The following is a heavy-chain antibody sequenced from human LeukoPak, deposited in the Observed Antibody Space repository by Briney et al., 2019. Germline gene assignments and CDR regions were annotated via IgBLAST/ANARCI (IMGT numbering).Heavy chain of an antibody. Sequence: SQTLSLTCAISGDSVSSSRIGWNWLRQSPSRGLEWLGRTYYRSKWYNDYAVSVQSRITINADTSKNQFSLHLNSATPEDTAVYHCARSTALVGDDWVDPWGQGTLVTVSS. CDR1: GDSVSSSRIG. D-gene: IGHD2-21*01. V-gene: IGHV6-1*01. CDR3: ARSTALVGDDWVDP. CDR2: TYYRSKWYN. J-gene: IGHJ5*02.